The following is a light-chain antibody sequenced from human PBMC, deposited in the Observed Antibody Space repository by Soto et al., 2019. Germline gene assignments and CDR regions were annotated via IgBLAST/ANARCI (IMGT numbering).Light chain of an antibody. CDR2: DAS. J-gene: IGKJ4*01. CDR1: QGIGNA. V-gene: IGKV1-13*02. CDR3: QQYSSYSLPT. Sequence: AIQMTHSPSSLSASVGYRVTISCRSSQGIGNALGWYQQKPGKPPKLLIYDASSLNSGVPSRFSGSQSGTEFTLTITSLLPDDFATYFCQQYSSYSLPTFGGGTKVDIK.